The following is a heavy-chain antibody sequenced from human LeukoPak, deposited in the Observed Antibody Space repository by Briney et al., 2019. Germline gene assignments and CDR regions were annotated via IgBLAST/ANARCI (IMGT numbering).Heavy chain of an antibody. CDR3: ARGPSSWYSVVGAFDI. CDR1: GGSFSGYY. Sequence: SETLSLTCAVYGGSFSGYYWSWIRQPPGKGLEWIGEINHSGSTNYNPSLKSRVTISVDTSKNQFSLKLSSVTAADTAAYYCARGPSSWYSVVGAFDIWGQGTMVTVSS. D-gene: IGHD6-13*01. J-gene: IGHJ3*02. CDR2: INHSGST. V-gene: IGHV4-34*01.